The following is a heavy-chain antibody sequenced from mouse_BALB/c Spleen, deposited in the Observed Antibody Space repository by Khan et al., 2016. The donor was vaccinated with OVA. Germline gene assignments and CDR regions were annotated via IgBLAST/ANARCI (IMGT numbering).Heavy chain of an antibody. J-gene: IGHJ4*01. Sequence: EVKLLESGPGLVKPSQSLSLTCTVTGYSITSGYGWNWIRQFPGNKLEWMGYISYSGSTNYNPSLKSRISITRDTSKNQFFLQLKSVTTEDTATYYCARSLYYFCGYAMDYWGRGTSVNGSS. V-gene: IGHV3-2*02. CDR2: ISYSGST. CDR1: GYSITSGYG. CDR3: ARSLYYFCGYAMDY. D-gene: IGHD2-1*01.